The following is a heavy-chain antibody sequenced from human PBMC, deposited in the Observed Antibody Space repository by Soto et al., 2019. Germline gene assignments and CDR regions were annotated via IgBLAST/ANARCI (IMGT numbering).Heavy chain of an antibody. D-gene: IGHD3-16*01. V-gene: IGHV1-18*01. Sequence: QVQLVQSGDEVKKPGASVKVFCKASGYIFVNYGIAWVRQAPGQGLEWMGWISPYTGNTHSATKVQGRLTMTTDTSTSAAYMDLASLTSDDTAVYYCVMVDNYVTPTPQDVWGQGTTVTVSS. CDR1: GYIFVNYG. J-gene: IGHJ6*02. CDR2: ISPYTGNT. CDR3: VMVDNYVTPTPQDV.